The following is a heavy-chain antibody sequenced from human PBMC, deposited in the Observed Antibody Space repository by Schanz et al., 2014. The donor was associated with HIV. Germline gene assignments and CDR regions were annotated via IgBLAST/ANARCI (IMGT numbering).Heavy chain of an antibody. J-gene: IGHJ5*02. Sequence: QVQLQQSGSEAKKPGSSVKVSCTASGDGFTTRTISWLRQAPGHALEWMGGIIPIFGAAKNAPKFQGRVTITADESTSTAYMELTGLNPEDTAIYYCARDDVLDSLASWGQGTLVTVSS. CDR2: IIPIFGAA. D-gene: IGHD2-21*01. V-gene: IGHV1-69*13. CDR1: GDGFTTRT. CDR3: ARDDVLDSLAS.